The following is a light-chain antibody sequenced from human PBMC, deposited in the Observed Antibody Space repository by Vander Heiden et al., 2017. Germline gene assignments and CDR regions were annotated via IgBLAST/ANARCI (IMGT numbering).Light chain of an antibody. J-gene: IGKJ4*01. V-gene: IGKV1-5*03. CDR1: QYIADF. Sequence: THMTQSPSALSASVGDTVTITCRASQYIADFLAWYQQKPGKAPKLLIDKASNLQAGVPSRFSGSGSGTEFTLTISSLQPDDFATYSCQQNNAYPLTFGGGTNVEI. CDR2: KAS. CDR3: QQNNAYPLT.